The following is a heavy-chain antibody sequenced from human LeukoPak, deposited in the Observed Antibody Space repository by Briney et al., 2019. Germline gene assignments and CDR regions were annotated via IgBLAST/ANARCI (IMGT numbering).Heavy chain of an antibody. J-gene: IGHJ3*02. CDR3: ARGHNWNDDPRHAFDI. Sequence: ASVKVSCKASGYSFADYYMHWVRQAPGQGLEWMGWIKPNSGDTRSAQKFQGRVIMTRDTSTGTAYMELSSLRSEDTAVYYCARGHNWNDDPRHAFDIWGQGTMVTVSS. V-gene: IGHV1-2*02. D-gene: IGHD1-20*01. CDR1: GYSFADYY. CDR2: IKPNSGDT.